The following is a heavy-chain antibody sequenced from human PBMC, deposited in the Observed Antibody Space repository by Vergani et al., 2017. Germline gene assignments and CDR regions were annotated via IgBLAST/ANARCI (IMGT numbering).Heavy chain of an antibody. J-gene: IGHJ6*02. CDR2: ISGSGGST. CDR1: GFTVSINY. V-gene: IGHV3-23*04. Sequence: EVQLVESGGGLVQPGGSLRLSCAASGFTVSINYMSWVRQAPGKGLEWVSAISGSGGSTYYADSVKGRFTISRDNSKNTLYLQMNSLRADDTAVYYCAKGVYCSSTSCYEGRGYYYGMGVWGQGTTVTFSS. CDR3: AKGVYCSSTSCYEGRGYYYGMGV. D-gene: IGHD2-2*01.